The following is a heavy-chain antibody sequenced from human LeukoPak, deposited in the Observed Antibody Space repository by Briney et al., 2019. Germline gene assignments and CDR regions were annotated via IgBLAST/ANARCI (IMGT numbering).Heavy chain of an antibody. J-gene: IGHJ4*02. CDR3: ARTGYCSGGSCPVDY. CDR2: IYYSGST. Sequence: SETLSLTCTVSGGSISSSSYYWGWIRQPPGKGLEWIGSIYYSGSTYYNPSLKSRVTISVDTSKNQFSLKLSSVTAADTAAYYCARTGYCSGGSCPVDYWGQGTLVTVSS. V-gene: IGHV4-39*07. CDR1: GGSISSSSYY. D-gene: IGHD2-15*01.